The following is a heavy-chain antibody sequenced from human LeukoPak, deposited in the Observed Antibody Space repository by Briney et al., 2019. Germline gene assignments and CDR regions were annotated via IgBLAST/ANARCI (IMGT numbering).Heavy chain of an antibody. Sequence: PSETLSLTCSVSGGSISSDSYYWNWIRQPAGKGLEWIGRIYTSGSTNYNPSLKSRVTISVDTSSNHFSLKLTSVTAADTAVYYCVRDQAAVTSFDYWGQGTLVTVSS. CDR1: GGSISSDSYY. CDR2: IYTSGST. J-gene: IGHJ4*02. D-gene: IGHD3-10*01. CDR3: VRDQAAVTSFDY. V-gene: IGHV4-61*02.